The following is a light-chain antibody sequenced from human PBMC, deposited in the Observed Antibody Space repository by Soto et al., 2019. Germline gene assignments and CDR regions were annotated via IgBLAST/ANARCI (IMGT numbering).Light chain of an antibody. J-gene: IGKJ5*01. CDR2: DAS. Sequence: DIQMTQSPSSLSASVGDRVTITCQASQNINNYLNLYQQKPGRAPKLLIYDASNLEAGVPSRFMGSGSGTDFTFTISRLQPEDIATYYCQQYENLPTFGQGTRLEIK. CDR3: QQYENLPT. V-gene: IGKV1-33*01. CDR1: QNINNY.